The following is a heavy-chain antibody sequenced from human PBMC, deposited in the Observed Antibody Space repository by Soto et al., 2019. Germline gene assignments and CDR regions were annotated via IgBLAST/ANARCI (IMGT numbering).Heavy chain of an antibody. CDR3: ARQRTSVVTQASFDV. D-gene: IGHD2-21*02. Sequence: PXETLSLTCTVTGYSISSRSYYWGWIRQPPGKGLEWIGSIYYSGSTYNNPSLRSRVSMSIDTSKDQFSLKLKSVTAADTALYFCARQRTSVVTQASFDVWGPGSLVTVS. J-gene: IGHJ4*02. V-gene: IGHV4-39*01. CDR1: GYSISSRSYY. CDR2: IYYSGST.